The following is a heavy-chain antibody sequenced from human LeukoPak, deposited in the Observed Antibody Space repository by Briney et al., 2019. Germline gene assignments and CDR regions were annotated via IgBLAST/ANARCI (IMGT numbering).Heavy chain of an antibody. CDR3: ARGRYCSSTSCLWFDY. J-gene: IGHJ4*02. V-gene: IGHV3-48*04. Sequence: GGSLRLSCAASGFTFSSYSMNWVRQAPGKGLEWVSYISSSSSTIYYADSVKGRFTISRDNAKNSLYLQMNSLRAEDTAVYYCARGRYCSSTSCLWFDYWGQGTLVTVSS. CDR1: GFTFSSYS. CDR2: ISSSSSTI. D-gene: IGHD2-2*01.